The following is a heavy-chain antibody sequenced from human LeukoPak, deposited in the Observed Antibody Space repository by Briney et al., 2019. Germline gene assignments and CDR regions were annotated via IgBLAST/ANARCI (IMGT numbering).Heavy chain of an antibody. V-gene: IGHV4-34*01. D-gene: IGHD2-2*01. J-gene: IGHJ4*02. Sequence: SETLSLTCAGYGGSFSGYYWSWIRQPPGKGLEWIGEINHSRSTSYNPSLKSRVTISVDTSKNQFSLKPSSVTAADTAVYYCAKRYCSSTTCYDDRGAFDYWGQGTLVTVSS. CDR3: AKRYCSSTTCYDDRGAFDY. CDR1: GGSFSGYY. CDR2: INHSRST.